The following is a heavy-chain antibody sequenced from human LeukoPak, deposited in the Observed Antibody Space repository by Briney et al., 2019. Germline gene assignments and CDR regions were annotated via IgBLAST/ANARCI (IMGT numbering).Heavy chain of an antibody. V-gene: IGHV3-48*03. Sequence: GGSLRLSCAASGFTFSSYEMNWVRKAPGKGLEWVSYISSSGSTIYYADSVKGRFTISRDNAKNSLYLQMNSLRAEDTAVYYCATGTGYSSGWSPYYFDYWGQGTLVTVSS. D-gene: IGHD6-19*01. CDR3: ATGTGYSSGWSPYYFDY. J-gene: IGHJ4*02. CDR1: GFTFSSYE. CDR2: ISSSGSTI.